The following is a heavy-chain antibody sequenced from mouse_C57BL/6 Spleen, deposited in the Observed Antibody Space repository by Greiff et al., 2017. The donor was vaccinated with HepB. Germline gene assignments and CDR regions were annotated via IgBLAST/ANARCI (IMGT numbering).Heavy chain of an antibody. CDR2: IDPSDSET. Sequence: VQLQQPGAELVRPGSSVKLSCKASGYTFTSYWMHWVKQRPIQGLEWIGNIDPSDSETHYNQKFKDKATLTVDKSSSTAYMQLSSLTSEVSAVYYCARSPYDYDVGAYWGQGTLVTVSA. CDR1: GYTFTSYW. CDR3: ARSPYDYDVGAY. D-gene: IGHD2-4*01. V-gene: IGHV1-52*01. J-gene: IGHJ3*01.